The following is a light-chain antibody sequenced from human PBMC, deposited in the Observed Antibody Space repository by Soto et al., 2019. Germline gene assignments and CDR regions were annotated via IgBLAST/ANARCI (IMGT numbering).Light chain of an antibody. J-gene: IGKJ4*01. CDR1: QAISNY. CDR3: QQYANLPLT. V-gene: IGKV1-33*01. CDR2: DAS. Sequence: DIQMTQSPSSLSASVGDRVTITCQASQAISNYLNWYQQKPGKAPKLLIYDASTLQTGVPSSFSGSGSGTDFTVTISSLQPEDIATYYCQQYANLPLTFGGGTKVDI.